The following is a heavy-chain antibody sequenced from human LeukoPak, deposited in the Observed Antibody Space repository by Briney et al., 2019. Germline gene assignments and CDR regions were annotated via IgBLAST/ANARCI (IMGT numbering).Heavy chain of an antibody. V-gene: IGHV4-4*07. J-gene: IGHJ3*02. CDR1: GGSIRTYY. CDR2: IYTTGST. Sequence: PSETLSLTCTVSGGSIRTYYWSWIRQPAGKGLEWIGRIYTTGSTNYNPSLESRVTMSVDTSKNQFSLKLSSVTAADTAVYYCARGKWLPLGAFDIWGQGTMVTVSS. CDR3: ARGKWLPLGAFDI. D-gene: IGHD6-19*01.